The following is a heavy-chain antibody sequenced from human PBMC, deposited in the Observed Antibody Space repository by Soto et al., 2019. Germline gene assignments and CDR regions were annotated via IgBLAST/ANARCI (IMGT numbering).Heavy chain of an antibody. CDR3: GIERTTTVTTLLDY. D-gene: IGHD4-17*01. V-gene: IGHV3-23*01. CDR2: ISGSGGST. Sequence: GGSLRLSCAASGFTFSSYAMSWVRQAPGKGLEWVSAISGSGGSTYYADSVKGRFTISRDNSKNTLYLQMNSLRAEDTAVYYCGIERTTTVTTLLDYWGQGTLVTVSS. CDR1: GFTFSSYA. J-gene: IGHJ4*02.